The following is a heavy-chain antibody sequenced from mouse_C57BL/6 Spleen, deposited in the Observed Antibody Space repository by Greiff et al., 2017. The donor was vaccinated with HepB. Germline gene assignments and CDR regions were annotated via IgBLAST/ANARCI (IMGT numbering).Heavy chain of an antibody. V-gene: IGHV1-69*01. CDR2: IDPSDSYT. CDR3: ARIGLTGTWFAY. J-gene: IGHJ3*01. D-gene: IGHD4-1*01. CDR1: GYTFTSYW. Sequence: VQLQQPGAELVMPGASVKLSCKASGYTFTSYWMHWVKQRPGQGLEWIGEIDPSDSYTNYNQKFKGKSTLTVDKSSSTAYMQLSSLTSEDSAVYYCARIGLTGTWFAYWGQGTLVTVSA.